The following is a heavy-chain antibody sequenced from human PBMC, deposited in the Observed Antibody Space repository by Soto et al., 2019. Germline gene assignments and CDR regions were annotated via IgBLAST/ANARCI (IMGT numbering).Heavy chain of an antibody. J-gene: IGHJ4*02. CDR2: INPGRGGT. Sequence: QVQLVQSGAEVKKPGASVKVSCKASGYTFTNYHIHWVRQAPGQGLEWMGIINPGRGGTTYAHKFQGRVTMTRDTSTSTVYMELDSLRSDDTAVYFCARISNSLPDYWGQGTLVTVSS. CDR3: ARISNSLPDY. CDR1: GYTFTNYH. V-gene: IGHV1-46*01. D-gene: IGHD1-1*01.